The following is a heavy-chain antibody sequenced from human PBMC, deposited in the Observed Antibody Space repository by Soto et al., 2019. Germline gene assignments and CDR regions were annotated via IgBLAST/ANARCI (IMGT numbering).Heavy chain of an antibody. D-gene: IGHD3-16*01. V-gene: IGHV3-33*06. CDR3: AKRMITLPI. CDR1: GFTFSSYG. CDR2: IWYDGSNK. Sequence: GGSLRLSCAASGFTFSSYGMHWVRQAPGKGLEWVAVIWYDGSNKYYADSVKGRFTISRDNSKNTLYLQMNSLRAEDTAVYYCAKRMITLPIWVQGTMVTVSS. J-gene: IGHJ3*02.